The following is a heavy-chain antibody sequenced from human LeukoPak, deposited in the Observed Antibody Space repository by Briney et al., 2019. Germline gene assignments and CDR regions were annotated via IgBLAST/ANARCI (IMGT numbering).Heavy chain of an antibody. CDR1: GFTVSSNH. V-gene: IGHV3-53*01. J-gene: IGHJ2*01. CDR3: ARDSTGYWYFDL. D-gene: IGHD3-3*02. CDR2: FYSGGDT. Sequence: GGSLGLSCAVSGFTVSSNHMSWVRQAPGKGLEWVSVFYSGGDTHYADSVKGRFTISRDNSESTLYLQMNSLRAEDTAVYYCARDSTGYWYFDLWGRGTLVSVSS.